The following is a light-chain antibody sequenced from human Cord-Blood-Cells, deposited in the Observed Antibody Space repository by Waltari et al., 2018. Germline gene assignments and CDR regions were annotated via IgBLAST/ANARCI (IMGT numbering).Light chain of an antibody. V-gene: IGLV2-18*02. CDR1: SSDVGSDR. J-gene: IGLJ3*02. CDR2: EVS. CDR3: SSYTSSSTWV. Sequence: QSALTQPPSVSGSPGQSVTISCTGTSSDVGSDRVSWYQQPPGTAPKLMIYEVSNRPSGVPDRFSGSKSGNTASLTISGLQAEDEADYYCSSYTSSSTWVFGGGTKLTVL.